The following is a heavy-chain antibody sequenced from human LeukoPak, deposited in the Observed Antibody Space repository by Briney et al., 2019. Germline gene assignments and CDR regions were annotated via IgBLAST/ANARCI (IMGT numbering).Heavy chain of an antibody. Sequence: GGSLRLSCAASGFTFSSYAMSWVRQAPGKGLEWVSAISGSGGSTYYADCVKGRFTISRDNSKNKMYMQMNSLRAEDTAVYYCAKNPRYFDWLLLPADFDYWGQGTLVTVSS. J-gene: IGHJ4*02. CDR1: GFTFSSYA. CDR3: AKNPRYFDWLLLPADFDY. CDR2: ISGSGGST. D-gene: IGHD3-9*01. V-gene: IGHV3-23*01.